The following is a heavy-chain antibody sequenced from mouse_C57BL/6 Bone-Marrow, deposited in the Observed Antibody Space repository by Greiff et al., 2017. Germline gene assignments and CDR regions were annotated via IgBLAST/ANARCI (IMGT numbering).Heavy chain of an antibody. D-gene: IGHD3-3*01. CDR1: GYTFTDYY. CDR2: IYPGSGNT. Sequence: VQLQQSGAELVRPGASVKLSCKASGYTFTDYYINWVKQRPGQGLEWIARIYPGSGNTYYNEKFKGKATLTADKSSSTAYMQLSSLTSEDSAVYFCARRDRGGWFAYWGQGTLVTVSA. V-gene: IGHV1-76*01. J-gene: IGHJ3*01. CDR3: ARRDRGGWFAY.